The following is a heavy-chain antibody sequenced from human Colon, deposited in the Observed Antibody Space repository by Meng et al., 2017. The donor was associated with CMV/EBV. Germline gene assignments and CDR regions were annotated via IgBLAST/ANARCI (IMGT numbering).Heavy chain of an antibody. J-gene: IGHJ4*02. V-gene: IGHV3-43D*03. D-gene: IGHD3-3*01. CDR2: ISWDGGST. Sequence: GESLKISCAASGFTFDDYAMHWVRQAPGKGLEWVSLISWDGGSTYYADSVKGRFTISRDNAKNTLSLQMNSLTLEDTAVYYCAADFWIGAGYWGQGALVTVSS. CDR3: AADFWIGAGY. CDR1: GFTFDDYA.